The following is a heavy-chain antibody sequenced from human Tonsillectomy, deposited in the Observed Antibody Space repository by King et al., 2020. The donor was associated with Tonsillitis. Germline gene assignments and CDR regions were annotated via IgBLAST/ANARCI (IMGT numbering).Heavy chain of an antibody. V-gene: IGHV4-61*02. CDR3: AREYYKFSFDP. D-gene: IGHD3/OR15-3a*01. Sequence: HVQLQESGPGLVKPSQTLSLTCTVSGGSISSGIYYWSWIRQPAGKGLEWIGRIYTSGSTNINSSLKSRVTISVDTPKNQISLRLTSVTAADTAVYYCAREYYKFSFDPWGQGTLVTVSS. J-gene: IGHJ5*02. CDR2: IYTSGST. CDR1: GGSISSGIYY.